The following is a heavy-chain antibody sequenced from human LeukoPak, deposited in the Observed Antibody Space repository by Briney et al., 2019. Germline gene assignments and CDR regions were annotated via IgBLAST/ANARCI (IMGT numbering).Heavy chain of an antibody. CDR3: ARGLAS. Sequence: SETLSLTCAVYGGSFSGYYWSWIRQPPGKGLEWIGEINHSGSTNYNPSLRSRVTISVDTSKNQFSLKLSSVTAADTAVYYCARGLASWGQGTLVTVSS. J-gene: IGHJ4*02. V-gene: IGHV4-34*01. CDR1: GGSFSGYY. CDR2: INHSGST.